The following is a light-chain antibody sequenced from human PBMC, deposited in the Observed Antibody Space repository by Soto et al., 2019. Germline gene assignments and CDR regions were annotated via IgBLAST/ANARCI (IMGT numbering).Light chain of an antibody. J-gene: IGKJ2*01. Sequence: DIQMTQSPSSLSASVGDRVTITCRASQSISNYLIWYQQKAGKAPKLLIYVASFLQSGVPSRFSGSGFGTDFTLTISNLQPEDFATYYCQQSSSTPHTFGQGTKVDIK. CDR1: QSISNY. CDR3: QQSSSTPHT. CDR2: VAS. V-gene: IGKV1-39*01.